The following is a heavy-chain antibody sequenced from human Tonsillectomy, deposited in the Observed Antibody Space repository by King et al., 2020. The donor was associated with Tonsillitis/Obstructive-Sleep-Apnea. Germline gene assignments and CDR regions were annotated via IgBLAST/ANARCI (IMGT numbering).Heavy chain of an antibody. D-gene: IGHD2-2*01. CDR1: GGSINNYY. CDR2: IYYSGST. Sequence: VQLQESGPGLVKPSETLSLTCTVSGGSINNYYWSWIRQPPGKGLEWIGYIYYSGSTNYNPSLKSRVTISVDTSKNQFSLSLSSLTAADTAVYYCARVRCSSTSCSARHSFDYWGQGTLVTVSS. J-gene: IGHJ4*02. CDR3: ARVRCSSTSCSARHSFDY. V-gene: IGHV4-59*01.